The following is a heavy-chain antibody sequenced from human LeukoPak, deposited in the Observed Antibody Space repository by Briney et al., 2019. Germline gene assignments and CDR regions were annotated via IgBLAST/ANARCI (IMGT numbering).Heavy chain of an antibody. CDR1: GYSISSGYY. Sequence: SETLSLTCAVSGYSISSGYYWGWIRQPPGKGLEWIGCIYHSGSTYYNPSLKSRVTISVDTSKNQFSLKLSSVTAADTAVYYCARQLLVGATKGEYYFDYWGQGTLVTVSS. CDR3: ARQLLVGATKGEYYFDY. V-gene: IGHV4-38-2*01. CDR2: IYHSGST. J-gene: IGHJ4*02. D-gene: IGHD1-26*01.